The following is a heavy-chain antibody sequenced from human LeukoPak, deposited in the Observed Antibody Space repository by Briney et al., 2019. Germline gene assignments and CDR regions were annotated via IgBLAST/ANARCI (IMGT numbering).Heavy chain of an antibody. CDR2: INPNSGGT. CDR3: ATGYYYYYYMDV. CDR1: GYTFTGYY. V-gene: IGHV1-2*02. Sequence: ASVKVSCKASGYTFTGYYMHWVRQAPGQGLEWMGWINPNSGGTNYAQKFQGRVTMTRDTSISTAYMELSSLRSEDTAVYYCATGYYYYYYMDVWGKGTTVTISS. J-gene: IGHJ6*03.